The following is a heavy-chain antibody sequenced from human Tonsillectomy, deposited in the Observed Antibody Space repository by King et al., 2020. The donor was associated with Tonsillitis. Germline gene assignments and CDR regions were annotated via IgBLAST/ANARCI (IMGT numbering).Heavy chain of an antibody. V-gene: IGHV3-72*01. CDR1: GFTFSDYH. CDR2: AKDNADGYTT. CDR3: SRSYSRSSGFLYYFDY. J-gene: IGHJ4*02. D-gene: IGHD6-13*01. Sequence: VQLVESGGALVQPGGSLRLSCAASGFTFSDYHIDWVRQALGKGLEGIGRAKDNADGYTTDYAASVKGRVSISRDDSTNSLYLQMNSLRTEDTAVYYCSRSYSRSSGFLYYFDYWGQGTLVTVSS.